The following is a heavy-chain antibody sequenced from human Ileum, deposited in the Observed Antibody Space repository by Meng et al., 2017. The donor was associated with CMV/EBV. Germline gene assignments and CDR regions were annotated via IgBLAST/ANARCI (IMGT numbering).Heavy chain of an antibody. CDR2: IYISGRT. CDR1: GGSISSYY. Sequence: VQLRESGPGLGKPSEPLSLTGRGPGGSISSYYWSWIRQPAGKGLEWIGRIYISGRTNYNPSLKSRVTMSVDTSKNQFSLNLSSVTAADTAVYYCARGRATAFQSLDQDYFDYWGQGTLVTVSS. V-gene: IGHV4-4*07. D-gene: IGHD5-12*01. CDR3: ARGRATAFQSLDQDYFDY. J-gene: IGHJ4*02.